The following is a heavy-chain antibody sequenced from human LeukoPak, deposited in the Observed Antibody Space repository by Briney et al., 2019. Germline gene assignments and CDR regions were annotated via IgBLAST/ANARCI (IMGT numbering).Heavy chain of an antibody. V-gene: IGHV3-23*01. Sequence: GGSLRLSCVASEFTFSGYAMSWVRQVPGKGLEWVSVISGSGGSTYYADSVKGRFTIFRDNSKNTLYLQINSLRAEDTAVYYCAKDRQGFGFGEQLDYYYMDVWGKGTTVTVSS. CDR3: AKDRQGFGFGEQLDYYYMDV. CDR2: ISGSGGST. CDR1: EFTFSGYA. D-gene: IGHD3-10*01. J-gene: IGHJ6*03.